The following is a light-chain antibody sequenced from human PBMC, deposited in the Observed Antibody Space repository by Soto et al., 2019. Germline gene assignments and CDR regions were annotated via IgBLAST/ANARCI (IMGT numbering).Light chain of an antibody. V-gene: IGKV3-20*01. CDR2: GAS. J-gene: IGKJ1*01. Sequence: EIVLTQSPGTLSLSPGERATLSCGASQDLGTTYLAWYQHKPGQAPRVLIYGASNRATGIPDRFSGSGSGTDFTLTISRLEPEDFAVYYCHHYGRSPWTFGQGTKVDVK. CDR3: HHYGRSPWT. CDR1: QDLGTTY.